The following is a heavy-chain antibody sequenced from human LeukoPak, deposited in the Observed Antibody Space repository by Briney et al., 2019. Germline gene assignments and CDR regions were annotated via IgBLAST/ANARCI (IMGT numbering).Heavy chain of an antibody. Sequence: GGSLRLSCAASGFTFRNAWMSWVRQAPGKGLEWVGRIKSKGDGETTDNAAPVKGRFTMSRDDSKDTVYLHMHTVKDEDTAVYYCATDPGLTMIRGVFVKWGQGALVTVSS. J-gene: IGHJ4*02. CDR1: GFTFRNAW. CDR2: IKSKGDGETT. V-gene: IGHV3-15*01. CDR3: ATDPGLTMIRGVFVK. D-gene: IGHD3-10*01.